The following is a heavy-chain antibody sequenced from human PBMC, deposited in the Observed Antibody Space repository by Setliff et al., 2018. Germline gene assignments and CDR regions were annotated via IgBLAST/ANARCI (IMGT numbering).Heavy chain of an antibody. V-gene: IGHV1-18*01. J-gene: IGHJ4*02. CDR2: NSA. D-gene: IGHD2-2*01. CDR1: GYTFTNFG. CDR3: ARGQPDFVVVPAAAKFDF. Sequence: ASVKVSCKTSGYTFTNFGINWARQAPGQGLEWMGWNSAYAQKFQGRVTMTTDTPTSTAYMELRSLRSDDTAVYYCARGQPDFVVVPAAAKFDFWGQGTLVTVSS.